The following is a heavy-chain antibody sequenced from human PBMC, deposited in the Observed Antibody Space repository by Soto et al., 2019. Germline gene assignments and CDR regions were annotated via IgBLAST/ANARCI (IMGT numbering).Heavy chain of an antibody. Sequence: GGSLRLSCAASGFTFSSYAMSWVRQAPGKGLEWVSAISGSGGSTYYADSVKGRFTISRDNSKNTLYLQMNSLRAEDTAVYYCAKTLSRETWVYYFDYWGQGTLVTVSS. V-gene: IGHV3-23*01. J-gene: IGHJ4*02. CDR2: ISGSGGST. CDR1: GFTFSSYA. CDR3: AKTLSRETWVYYFDY. D-gene: IGHD1-26*01.